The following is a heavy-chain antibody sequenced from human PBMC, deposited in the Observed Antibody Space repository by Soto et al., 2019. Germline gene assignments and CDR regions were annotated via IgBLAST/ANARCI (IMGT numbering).Heavy chain of an antibody. CDR3: ARAMGDILTGYFYFDY. CDR2: IIPMFDST. J-gene: IGHJ4*01. CDR1: GGTFSNYV. Sequence: VKVSCKASGGTFSNYVISWVRQAPGQGLEWMGRIIPMFDSTNYAENFQGRVTMTADESTGTAYMELTGLRSEDTAVYYCARAMGDILTGYFYFDYWGQGTLVTVSS. D-gene: IGHD3-9*01. V-gene: IGHV1-69*13.